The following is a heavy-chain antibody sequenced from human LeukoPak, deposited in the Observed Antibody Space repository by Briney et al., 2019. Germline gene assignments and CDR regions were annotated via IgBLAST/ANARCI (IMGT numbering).Heavy chain of an antibody. V-gene: IGHV4-30-2*06. CDR1: GGAISSGGYY. D-gene: IGHD3-10*01. CDR3: ARYGGSGTYFFDY. Sequence: SETLSLTCTVSGGAISSGGYYWSWIRQSPGKGLEWIGYIYHSGSTYYNPSLKSRVTISLDRSKNQFSLKLSSVTAADTAVYYCARYGGSGTYFFDYWGQGTLVTVSS. CDR2: IYHSGST. J-gene: IGHJ4*02.